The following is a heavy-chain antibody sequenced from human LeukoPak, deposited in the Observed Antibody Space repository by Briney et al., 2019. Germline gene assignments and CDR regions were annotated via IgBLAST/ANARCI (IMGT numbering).Heavy chain of an antibody. Sequence: GGSLRLSCAASGFTFSTYWMHWVRQAPGKGLVWVSRINSDESRTGYADSVKGRFTISRDNAKNTLYLQMNSLRAEDTAVYYCVRAFDYWGQGTLGTVSS. CDR3: VRAFDY. J-gene: IGHJ4*02. CDR1: GFTFSTYW. V-gene: IGHV3-74*01. CDR2: INSDESRT.